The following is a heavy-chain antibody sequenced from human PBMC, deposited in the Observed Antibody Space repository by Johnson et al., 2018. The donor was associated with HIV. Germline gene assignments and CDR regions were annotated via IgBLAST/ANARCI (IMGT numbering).Heavy chain of an antibody. CDR3: ARNGLIPAAKGVAFDI. CDR1: GLTFSDYY. D-gene: IGHD2-2*01. Sequence: QVQLVESGGGLVQPGGSLRLSCAAPGLTFSDYYMTWIRQAPGKGLEWVSYISSSGSTMYYADSVKGRFTISRDNAKNSLYLQMNSLRAEDTAVYYCARNGLIPAAKGVAFDIWGQGTMVTVSS. J-gene: IGHJ3*02. CDR2: ISSSGSTM. V-gene: IGHV3-11*01.